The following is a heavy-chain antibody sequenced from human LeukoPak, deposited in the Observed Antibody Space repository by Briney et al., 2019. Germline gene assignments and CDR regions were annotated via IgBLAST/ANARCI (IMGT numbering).Heavy chain of an antibody. CDR2: ISSSSSTI. J-gene: IGHJ3*02. CDR3: AREKGGRAFDI. D-gene: IGHD1-26*01. Sequence: RGSLRLSCAASGFTFSSYSMNWVRQAPGKGLEWVSYISSSSSTIYYADSVKGRFTISGDNAKNSLYLQMNSLRAEDTAVYYCAREKGGRAFDIWGQGTMVTVSS. CDR1: GFTFSSYS. V-gene: IGHV3-48*01.